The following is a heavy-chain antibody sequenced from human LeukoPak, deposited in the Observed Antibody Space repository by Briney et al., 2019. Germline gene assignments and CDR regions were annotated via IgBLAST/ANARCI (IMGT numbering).Heavy chain of an antibody. CDR2: INHSGST. CDR1: GGSVSGYY. V-gene: IGHV4-34*01. D-gene: IGHD2-2*01. J-gene: IGHJ6*02. Sequence: PSETLSLTCAGHGGSVSGYYWSLIRQPPRKRLEWIGVINHSGSTNYNPSLKSRVTISVDTSKNQFSLKLSSVTAADTAVYYCARGLVVPAAIYYYYGMDVWGQGTTVTVSS. CDR3: ARGLVVPAAIYYYYGMDV.